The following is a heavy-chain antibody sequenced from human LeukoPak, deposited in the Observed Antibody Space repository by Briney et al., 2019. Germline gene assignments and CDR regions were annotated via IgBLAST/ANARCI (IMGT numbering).Heavy chain of an antibody. V-gene: IGHV3-53*01. Sequence: PALSLRLSCSASAFTVSNNYMIWSRHAPGKGLEWVSGIYSGGSTYYADSVKGRFTISRDNSKNTLYLQMNSLRAEDTAVYYCVRDVGDYPVWGKGTTVTVSS. CDR3: VRDVGDYPV. D-gene: IGHD4-17*01. CDR1: AFTVSNNY. CDR2: IYSGGST. J-gene: IGHJ6*04.